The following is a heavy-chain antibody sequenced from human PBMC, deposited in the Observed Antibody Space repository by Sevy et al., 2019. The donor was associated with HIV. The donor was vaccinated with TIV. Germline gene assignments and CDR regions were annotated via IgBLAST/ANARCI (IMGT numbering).Heavy chain of an antibody. J-gene: IGHJ3*02. CDR3: ASLSGYYYDSSRYYNTDAFDI. CDR2: ITPNSGGT. V-gene: IGHV1-2*02. CDR1: GYTFTDYF. Sequence: ASVKVSCKASGYTFTDYFMHWVRQAPGQGLEWMGWITPNSGGTNCAQRFRGRVTMTRHTSISTAYMELSRLRSDDTAVYYCASLSGYYYDSSRYYNTDAFDIWGQGTMVTVSS. D-gene: IGHD3-22*01.